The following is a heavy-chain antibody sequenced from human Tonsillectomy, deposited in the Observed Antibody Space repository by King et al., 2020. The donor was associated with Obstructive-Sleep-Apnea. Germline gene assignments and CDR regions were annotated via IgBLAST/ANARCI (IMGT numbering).Heavy chain of an antibody. CDR3: ARGRRIFDY. Sequence: VQLVESGAEVKKPGASVLVSCKASGYTFSTYDIHWLRQATGPGLECVGWMNPNSGITGYAQRFQGRVTMTRNSSISTAYLELSSLTSEDTALYYCARGRRIFDYWGQGTLVTASS. J-gene: IGHJ4*02. CDR2: MNPNSGIT. D-gene: IGHD2/OR15-2a*01. V-gene: IGHV1-8*01. CDR1: GYTFSTYD.